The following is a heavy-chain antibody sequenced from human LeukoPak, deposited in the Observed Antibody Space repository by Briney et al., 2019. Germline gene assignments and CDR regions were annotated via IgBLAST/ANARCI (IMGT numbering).Heavy chain of an antibody. Sequence: GASVTVSFKASGFTFTSSAMQWVRQARGQRLEGIGWIVVGSGNTNYAQKFQERVTITRDMSTSTAYMELSSLRSEDTAVYYCAAGSGSYFHFDYWGQGTLVTVSS. CDR3: AAGSGSYFHFDY. CDR2: IVVGSGNT. CDR1: GFTFTSSA. D-gene: IGHD1-26*01. J-gene: IGHJ4*02. V-gene: IGHV1-58*02.